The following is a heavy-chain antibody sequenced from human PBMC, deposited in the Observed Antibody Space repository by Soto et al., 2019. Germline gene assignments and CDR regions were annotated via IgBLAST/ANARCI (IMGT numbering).Heavy chain of an antibody. Sequence: GGSLRLSCAASGFTFSSYAMSWVRQAPGKGLEWVSAISGSGGSTYYADSVKGRFTISRDNSKNTLYLQMNSLKAEDTAVYYCAKAMFPEWLRSPFYYYYGMDVWGQGTTVTVSS. J-gene: IGHJ6*02. CDR2: ISGSGGST. CDR3: AKAMFPEWLRSPFYYYYGMDV. V-gene: IGHV3-23*01. CDR1: GFTFSSYA. D-gene: IGHD5-12*01.